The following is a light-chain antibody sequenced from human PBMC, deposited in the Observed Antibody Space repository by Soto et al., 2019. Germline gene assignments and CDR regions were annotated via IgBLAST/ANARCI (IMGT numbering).Light chain of an antibody. Sequence: QSVLTQPPSASGSPGQSVTISCTGTSSDVGGYHYVSWYQQHPVKAPKLLIYEGSNRPSGGPDRFAGSKYVNTASLTVSGPQFEDEDDYYCSSYAGSSYVFGTGTKLTVL. V-gene: IGLV2-8*01. CDR2: EGS. J-gene: IGLJ1*01. CDR1: SSDVGGYHY. CDR3: SSYAGSSYV.